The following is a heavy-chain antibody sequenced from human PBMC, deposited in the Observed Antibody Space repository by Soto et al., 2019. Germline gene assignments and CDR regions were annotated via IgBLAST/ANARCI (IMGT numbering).Heavy chain of an antibody. J-gene: IGHJ6*02. CDR2: IIPIFGTA. CDR3: ARFDYSNYVFNDYYYGMDV. CDR1: GGTFSSYA. V-gene: IGHV1-69*13. D-gene: IGHD4-4*01. Sequence: GASVKVSCKASGGTFSSYAISWVRQAPGQGLEWMGGIIPIFGTANYAQKFQGRVTITADESMSTAYMELSRLRSEDTAAYYCARFDYSNYVFNDYYYGMDVWGQGTTVTVSS.